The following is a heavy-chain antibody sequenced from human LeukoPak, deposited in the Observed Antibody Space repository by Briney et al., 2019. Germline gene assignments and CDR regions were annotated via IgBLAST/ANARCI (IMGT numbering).Heavy chain of an antibody. J-gene: IGHJ4*02. CDR3: GRVALFYGSGRPNPPDY. Sequence: GGSLRLSCTASGFTFSSYSLNWVRQAPGKGLEWVSSVSTGSNYIYYADSVKGRFTVSRDNAKNSLYLQMNSPRAEDTAVYYCGRVALFYGSGRPNPPDYWGQGTLVIVSS. CDR2: VSTGSNYI. CDR1: GFTFSSYS. V-gene: IGHV3-21*01. D-gene: IGHD3-10*01.